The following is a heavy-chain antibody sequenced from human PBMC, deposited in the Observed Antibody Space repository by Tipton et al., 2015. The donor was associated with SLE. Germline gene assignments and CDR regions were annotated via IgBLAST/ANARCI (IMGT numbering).Heavy chain of an antibody. CDR3: ARVDYGDPNWFDP. CDR1: GGSFSGYY. Sequence: TLSLTCAVYGGSFSGYYWSWIRQPPGKGLEWIGEINHSGSTYYNPSLKSRVTISVDTSKNQFSLKLSSVTAADTAVYYCARVDYGDPNWFDPWGQGTLVTVSS. D-gene: IGHD4-17*01. J-gene: IGHJ5*02. V-gene: IGHV4-34*01. CDR2: INHSGST.